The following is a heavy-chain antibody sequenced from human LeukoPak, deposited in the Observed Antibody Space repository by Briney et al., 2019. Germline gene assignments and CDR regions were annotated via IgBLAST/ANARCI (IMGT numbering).Heavy chain of an antibody. V-gene: IGHV3-48*04. D-gene: IGHD6-13*01. CDR2: ISSSGSTI. CDR1: GFTFSSYS. CDR3: ARVRRNYSSSWYEGFWYYFGY. Sequence: GGSLRLSCAASGFTFSSYSMNWVRQAPGKGLEWVSYISSSGSTIYYADSVKGRFTISRDNAKNSLYLQMNSLRAEDTAVYYCARVRRNYSSSWYEGFWYYFGYWGQGTLVTVSS. J-gene: IGHJ4*02.